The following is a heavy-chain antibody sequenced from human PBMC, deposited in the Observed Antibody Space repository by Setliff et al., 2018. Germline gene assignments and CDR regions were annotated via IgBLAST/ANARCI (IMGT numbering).Heavy chain of an antibody. J-gene: IGHJ4*02. CDR3: ARLPNYVWGSPVDY. Sequence: SETLSLTCTVSGASVSGNSYYWGWIRQPPGKGLEWIGSMYYGGGGSTYYNASLKSRVTISVDTSKNQFSLKLNSVTAADTAVYYCARLPNYVWGSPVDYWGQGTLVTVSS. CDR2: MYYGGGGST. V-gene: IGHV4-39*07. D-gene: IGHD3-16*01. CDR1: GASVSGNSYY.